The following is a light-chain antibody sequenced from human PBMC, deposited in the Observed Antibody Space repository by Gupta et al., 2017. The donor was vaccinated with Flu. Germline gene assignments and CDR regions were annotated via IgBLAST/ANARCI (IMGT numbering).Light chain of an antibody. CDR2: SNN. Sequence: QSVLPHPPSASGTPGQSVATPCSASRSNIGGNTVNWYQHSPETAPTLLIYSNNHRRSGVPDRFSGSKSGTSAALAIIGLQAEEEADYYCAAWDDSLKGYVFGSGTKVTVL. CDR3: AAWDDSLKGYV. CDR1: RSNIGGNT. V-gene: IGLV1-44*01. J-gene: IGLJ1*01.